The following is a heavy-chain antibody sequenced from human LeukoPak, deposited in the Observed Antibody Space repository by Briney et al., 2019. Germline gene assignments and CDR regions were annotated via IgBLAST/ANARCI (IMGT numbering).Heavy chain of an antibody. CDR3: ARDSANSDYGDYYFDY. CDR2: ISDSGDKT. D-gene: IGHD4-17*01. CDR1: GFTFSNFA. V-gene: IGHV3-23*01. Sequence: PGGSLRLSCAASGFTFSNFAMSWVRQAPGMGLEWVSAISDSGDKTFYADSVKGRFSISRDNSKSTLFLQMNNLRVEDTAIYYCARDSANSDYGDYYFDYWGQGALVTVSS. J-gene: IGHJ4*02.